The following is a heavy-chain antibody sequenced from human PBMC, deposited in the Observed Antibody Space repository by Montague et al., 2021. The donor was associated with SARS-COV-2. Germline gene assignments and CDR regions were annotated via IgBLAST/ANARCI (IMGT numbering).Heavy chain of an antibody. V-gene: IGHV3-74*01. CDR2: VYSDGNTI. CDR3: GRGDSGIFGFDV. D-gene: IGHD1-26*01. J-gene: IGHJ3*01. Sequence: SLRLSCAASGFTFSSYCMHWVRQAPGKGLESVSVVYSDGNTIYYAGSVKGRFTISRDNSKNTLHLQMDSLRVEDTGVYYCGRGDSGIFGFDVWGQGTTVTVSS. CDR1: GFTFSSYC.